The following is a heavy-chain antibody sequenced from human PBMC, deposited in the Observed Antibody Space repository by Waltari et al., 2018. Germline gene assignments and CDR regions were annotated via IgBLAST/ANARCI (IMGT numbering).Heavy chain of an antibody. CDR2: IWFDGSDK. J-gene: IGHJ4*02. V-gene: IGHV3-33*08. CDR1: GLSFRSYG. Sequence: QVQLVESGGGVVQPGRSLRLSCPASGLSFRSYGMHWVRQAPGKGLEWVAVIWFDGSDKYYADAVKGRFTISRDNSKNTLYLQMNSLRAEDTAVYYCARKTSALYFDYWGQGALVTVSS. CDR3: ARKTSALYFDY. D-gene: IGHD2-2*01.